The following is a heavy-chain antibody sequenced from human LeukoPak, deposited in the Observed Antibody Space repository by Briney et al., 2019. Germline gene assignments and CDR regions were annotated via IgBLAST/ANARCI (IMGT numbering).Heavy chain of an antibody. J-gene: IGHJ4*02. CDR3: ARDHYGGNSDY. CDR1: GFTFSSRDW. Sequence: GGPLRLSCVASGFTFSSRDWMTWVRQAPGKGLEWVSSISSSSDYIYYADSVKGRFTISRDNAKNTLYLQMNSLRAEDTAVYYCARDHYGGNSDYWGQGTLVTVSS. D-gene: IGHD4-23*01. CDR2: ISSSSDYI. V-gene: IGHV3-21*01.